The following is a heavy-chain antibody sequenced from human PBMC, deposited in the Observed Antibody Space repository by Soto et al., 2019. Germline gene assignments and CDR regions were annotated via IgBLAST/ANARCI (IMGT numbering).Heavy chain of an antibody. CDR3: ARAYSSGDYYYYGMDV. CDR1: GFTFSSYA. J-gene: IGHJ6*02. Sequence: PGGSLRLSCAASGFTFSSYAMHWVRQAPGKGLEWVAVISYDGSNKYYADSVKGRFTISRDNSKNTLYLQMNSLRAEDTAVYYCARAYSSGDYYYYGMDVWGQGTTVTVSS. V-gene: IGHV3-30-3*01. CDR2: ISYDGSNK. D-gene: IGHD6-19*01.